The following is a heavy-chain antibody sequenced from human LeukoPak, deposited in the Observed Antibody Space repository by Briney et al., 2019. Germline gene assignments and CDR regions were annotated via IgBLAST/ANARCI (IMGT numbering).Heavy chain of an antibody. CDR1: GFTVTNYG. Sequence: GGSLRLSCAASGFTVTNYGMHWVRQAPGKGLVWVSRINSDGSSTSYADSVKGRFTISRDNAKNTLYLQMNSLRAEDTAVYYCARGTYSYGYGYWGQGTLVTVSS. V-gene: IGHV3-74*01. CDR3: ARGTYSYGYGY. CDR2: INSDGSST. J-gene: IGHJ4*02. D-gene: IGHD5-18*01.